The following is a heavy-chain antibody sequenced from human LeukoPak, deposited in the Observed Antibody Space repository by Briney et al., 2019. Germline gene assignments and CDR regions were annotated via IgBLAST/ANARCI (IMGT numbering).Heavy chain of an antibody. CDR3: ARSITIFGVVIMGSDY. CDR1: GFTFDDYA. J-gene: IGHJ4*02. V-gene: IGHV3-30-3*01. Sequence: GGSLRLSCAASGFTFDDYAMHWVRQAPGKGLEWVAVISYDGSNKYYADSVKGRFTISRDNSKNTLYLQMNSLRAEDMAVYYCARSITIFGVVIMGSDYWGQGTLVTVSS. CDR2: ISYDGSNK. D-gene: IGHD3-3*01.